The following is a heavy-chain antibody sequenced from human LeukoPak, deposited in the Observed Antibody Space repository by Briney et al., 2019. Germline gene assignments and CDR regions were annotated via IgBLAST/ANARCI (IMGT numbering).Heavy chain of an antibody. CDR1: GYSFTSYW. J-gene: IGHJ6*02. CDR2: IYPGGSDT. Sequence: GEYLKISCKGSGYSFTSYWIGWVRQMPGKGLEWMGIIYPGGSDTRYSPSFQGQVTISADKSISTAYLQWSSLKASDTAMYYCARQACSSTSCYYYGMDVWGQGTTVTVSS. CDR3: ARQACSSTSCYYYGMDV. V-gene: IGHV5-51*01. D-gene: IGHD2-2*01.